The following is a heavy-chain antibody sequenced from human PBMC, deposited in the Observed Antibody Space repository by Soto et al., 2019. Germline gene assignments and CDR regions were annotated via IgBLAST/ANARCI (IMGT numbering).Heavy chain of an antibody. V-gene: IGHV4-4*02. CDR1: GDSISSSHW. Sequence: QVQLQESGPGLVEPSGTLSLTCAVSGDSISSSHWWSWVRQPPGKGLEWIGEIFHSGSTNYNPSLKSRVTISVDTSKNQFSLKLSSVTAADTAVYYCARGRGYCSSTSCYTASYYGMDVWGQGTTVTVSS. D-gene: IGHD2-2*02. CDR2: IFHSGST. CDR3: ARGRGYCSSTSCYTASYYGMDV. J-gene: IGHJ6*02.